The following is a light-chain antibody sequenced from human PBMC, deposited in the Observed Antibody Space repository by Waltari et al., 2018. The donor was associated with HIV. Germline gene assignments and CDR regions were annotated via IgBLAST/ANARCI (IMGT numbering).Light chain of an antibody. Sequence: PPSVSAAPGQKVTISCSGSSSNIGNNYVSWFQQLPGAAPRFLIYDNNQRPSGVPDRFSGSRSGTSATLGVSGLQPGDEADYYCGTWDTSLDAGVFGGGTKLTVL. CDR2: DNN. V-gene: IGLV1-51*01. CDR3: GTWDTSLDAGV. J-gene: IGLJ3*02. CDR1: SSNIGNNY.